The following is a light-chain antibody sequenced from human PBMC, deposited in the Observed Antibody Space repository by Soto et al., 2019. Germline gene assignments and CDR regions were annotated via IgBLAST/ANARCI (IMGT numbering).Light chain of an antibody. Sequence: EIVFTQSPCTLSLSPGERATLSCRASQSLTNNYFAWYQQKPGRALRLLIDGASTRATGIPDRFSGSGSGTDFTLTISRLEPEDVAVYYCHQYEAVVTFGQGTKVDIK. CDR2: GAS. V-gene: IGKV3-20*01. J-gene: IGKJ1*01. CDR3: HQYEAVVT. CDR1: QSLTNNY.